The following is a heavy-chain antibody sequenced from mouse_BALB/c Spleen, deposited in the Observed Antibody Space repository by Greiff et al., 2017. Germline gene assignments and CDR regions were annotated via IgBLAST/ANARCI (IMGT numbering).Heavy chain of an antibody. J-gene: IGHJ1*01. CDR3: ARRVYYYGSSSWYFDV. V-gene: IGHV1-9*01. CDR2: ILPGSGST. D-gene: IGHD1-1*01. Sequence: QVHVKQSGAELMKPGASVKISCKATGYTFSSYWIEWVKQRPGHGLEWIGEILPGSGSTNYNEKFKGKATFTADTSSNTAYMQLSSLTSEDSAVYYCARRVYYYGSSSWYFDVWGAGTTVTVSS. CDR1: GYTFSSYW.